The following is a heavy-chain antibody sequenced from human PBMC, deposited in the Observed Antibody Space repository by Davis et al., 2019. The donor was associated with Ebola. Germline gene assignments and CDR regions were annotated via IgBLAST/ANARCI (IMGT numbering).Heavy chain of an antibody. CDR2: IRSKANSYAT. CDR3: TITVNPFDY. D-gene: IGHD4-17*01. CDR1: GFTFSGSA. V-gene: IGHV3-73*01. Sequence: GGSLRLSCAASGFTFSGSAMHWVRQASGKGLEWVGRIRSKANSYATAYAASVKGRFTISRDDSKNTVYLQMNSLKTEDTAVYYCTITVNPFDYWGQGTLVTVSS. J-gene: IGHJ4*02.